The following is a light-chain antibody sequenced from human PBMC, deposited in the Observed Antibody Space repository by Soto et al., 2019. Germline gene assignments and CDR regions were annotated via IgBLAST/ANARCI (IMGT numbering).Light chain of an antibody. Sequence: DIVMTQSPDSLAVSLGEGATINCKSSQSVLYSSNNKNYLAWYQQKPVQPPKLLIYWASTRESGVPDRFSGSGSGTDFTLTISSLQAEDVAVYYCQQYYSTPRTFGQGNKVEIK. CDR1: QSVLYSSNNKNY. V-gene: IGKV4-1*01. CDR3: QQYYSTPRT. J-gene: IGKJ1*01. CDR2: WAS.